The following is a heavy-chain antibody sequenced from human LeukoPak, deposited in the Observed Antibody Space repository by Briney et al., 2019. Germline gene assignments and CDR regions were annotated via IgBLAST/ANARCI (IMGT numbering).Heavy chain of an antibody. CDR2: INQRRNT. CDR3: ARHGWHAWYFDL. V-gene: IGHV4-34*01. Sequence: SETLSLTCVVYGGSFSGYSWSWIRQPPGKGLEWIGEINQRRNTNYNPSLKSRVTISIDTSKNQFSLKLSSVAAADTAVYFCARHGWHAWYFDLWGRGTLVTVSS. D-gene: IGHD6-19*01. CDR1: GGSFSGYS. J-gene: IGHJ2*01.